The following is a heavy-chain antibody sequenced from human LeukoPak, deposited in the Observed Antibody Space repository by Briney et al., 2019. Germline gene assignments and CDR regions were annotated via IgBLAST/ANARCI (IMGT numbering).Heavy chain of an antibody. D-gene: IGHD6-19*01. Sequence: GGSLRLSCAASGFTFSSYWMSWVRQAPGKGLEWAANIKQDGSEKYYVDSVKGRFTISRDNAKNSLYLQMNSLRAEDTAVYYCARDSSGWYEDYYGMDVWGQGTTVTVSS. V-gene: IGHV3-7*01. J-gene: IGHJ6*02. CDR1: GFTFSSYW. CDR2: IKQDGSEK. CDR3: ARDSSGWYEDYYGMDV.